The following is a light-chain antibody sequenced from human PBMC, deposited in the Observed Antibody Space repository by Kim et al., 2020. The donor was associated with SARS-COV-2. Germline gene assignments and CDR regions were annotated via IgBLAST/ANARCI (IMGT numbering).Light chain of an antibody. CDR3: QQRSNWPLT. J-gene: IGKJ4*01. CDR2: DAS. V-gene: IGKV3-11*01. Sequence: LSPRERATRACRASQSISPYLAWYHQKPGQAPRLLIYDASNRATGIPARFSGSGSGTDFTLTINSLEPEDFAVYYCQQRSNWPLTFGGGTKVDIK. CDR1: QSISPY.